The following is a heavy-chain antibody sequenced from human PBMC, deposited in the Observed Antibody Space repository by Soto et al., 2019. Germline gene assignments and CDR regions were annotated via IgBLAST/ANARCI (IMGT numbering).Heavy chain of an antibody. V-gene: IGHV4-39*01. Sequence: SETLSLTCTVSGGSISSSNYWWGWIRQPPGKGLEWVASIYYSGSTYYNPSLKSRVTISVDTSENQFSLKLSSVTAADTAVYYCARHEVDTAIGAQGGDGFAIDYWGQGTLVTVSS. CDR3: ARHEVDTAIGAQGGDGFAIDY. CDR1: GGSISSSNYW. D-gene: IGHD5-18*01. J-gene: IGHJ4*02. CDR2: IYYSGST.